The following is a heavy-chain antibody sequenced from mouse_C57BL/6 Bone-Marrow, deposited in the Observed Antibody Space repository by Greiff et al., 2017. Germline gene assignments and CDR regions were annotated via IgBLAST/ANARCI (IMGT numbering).Heavy chain of an antibody. CDR1: GFTFSDYG. J-gene: IGHJ3*01. CDR3: ARFYDGYSAWFAY. Sequence: EVQLMESGGGLVKPGGSLKLSCAASGFTFSDYGMHWVRQAPEKGLEWVAYISSGSSTIYYADTVKGRFTISRDNAKNTLFLQMTSLRSEDTAMYYCARFYDGYSAWFAYWGQGTLVTVSA. V-gene: IGHV5-17*01. CDR2: ISSGSSTI. D-gene: IGHD2-3*01.